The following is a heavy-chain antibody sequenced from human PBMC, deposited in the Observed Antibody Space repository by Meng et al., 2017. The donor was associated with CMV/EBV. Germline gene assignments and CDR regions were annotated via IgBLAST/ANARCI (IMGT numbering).Heavy chain of an antibody. J-gene: IGHJ4*02. CDR3: AILTSTVPR. V-gene: IGHV3-74*01. Sequence: LSCAASGLTFSRYWMHWVRQAPGKGLVWVSRINSDGSSIRYADSVKGRFTISRDNAKNTVYLQMDSLRAEDTAVYYCAILTSTVPRWGQGTLVTVSS. CDR1: GLTFSRYW. D-gene: IGHD4-17*01. CDR2: INSDGSSI.